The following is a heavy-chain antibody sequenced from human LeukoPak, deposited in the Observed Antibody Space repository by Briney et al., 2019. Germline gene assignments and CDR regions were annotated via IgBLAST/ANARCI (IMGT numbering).Heavy chain of an antibody. Sequence: PGGSLRLSCAASGFTFSSYWMSWVRRAPGKGLEWVANIKEDGSEKYYLDSVKGRFTISRDNAKNTLYLQMNSLRAEDTAVYYCANSKTGYSSSWLRLEPFDYWGQGTLVTVSS. CDR3: ANSKTGYSSSWLRLEPFDY. CDR1: GFTFSSYW. V-gene: IGHV3-7*02. D-gene: IGHD6-13*01. J-gene: IGHJ4*02. CDR2: IKEDGSEK.